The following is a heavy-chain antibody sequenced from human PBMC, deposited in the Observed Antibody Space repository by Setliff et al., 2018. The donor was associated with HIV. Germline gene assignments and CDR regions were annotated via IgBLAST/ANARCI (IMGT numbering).Heavy chain of an antibody. D-gene: IGHD1-1*01. CDR2: IYYTGST. V-gene: IGHV4-39*01. CDR3: ARLYNRHYGDN. CDR1: GGSISSGSYY. Sequence: SETLSLTCTVSGGSISSGSYYWGWVRQPPGKGLEWIGTIYYTGSTYYNPSLKSRVTISIDTSKDQFSLKMASVTAADTAVYYCARLYNRHYGDNWGRGTLVTVSS. J-gene: IGHJ4*02.